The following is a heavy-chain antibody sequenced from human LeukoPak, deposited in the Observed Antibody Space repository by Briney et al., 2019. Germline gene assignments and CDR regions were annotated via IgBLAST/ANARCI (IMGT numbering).Heavy chain of an antibody. Sequence: GGSLRLSCVASGFTFSSYWMSWVRQAPGKGLEWVANIKQDASETRYVDSVKDRFTISRDNAKNSLYLHMNSLRAEDTAVYYCARDKTEGPTTFNYWGQGILVTVSS. V-gene: IGHV3-7*01. CDR1: GFTFSSYW. CDR3: ARDKTEGPTTFNY. CDR2: IKQDASET. D-gene: IGHD1-26*01. J-gene: IGHJ4*02.